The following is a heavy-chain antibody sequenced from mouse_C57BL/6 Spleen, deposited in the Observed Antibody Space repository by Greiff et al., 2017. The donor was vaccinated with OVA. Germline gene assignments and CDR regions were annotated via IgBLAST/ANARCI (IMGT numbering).Heavy chain of an antibody. D-gene: IGHD1-1*01. J-gene: IGHJ2*01. V-gene: IGHV1-15*01. CDR3: TREGVG. CDR2: IDPETGGT. CDR1: GYTFTDYE. Sequence: QVQLKQSGAELVRPGASVTLSYKASGYTFTDYEMHWVKQTPVHGLEWIGAIDPETGGTAYNQKFKGKAILTADKSSSTAYMELRSLTSEDSAVYYCTREGVGWGQGTTLTVSS.